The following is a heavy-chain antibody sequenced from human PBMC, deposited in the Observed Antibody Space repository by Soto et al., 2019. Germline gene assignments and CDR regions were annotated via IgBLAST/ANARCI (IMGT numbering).Heavy chain of an antibody. D-gene: IGHD4-17*01. Sequence: RHPPEKKMKGIGYIYYTGSTKYNPSPKTRVAISMDTSKKQFSLHLSSVTAADTAVYYCAGGDHRDLHSFPTRRSSDL. J-gene: IGHJ2*01. CDR2: IYYTGST. CDR3: AGGDHRDLHSFPTRRSSDL. V-gene: IGHV4-59*01.